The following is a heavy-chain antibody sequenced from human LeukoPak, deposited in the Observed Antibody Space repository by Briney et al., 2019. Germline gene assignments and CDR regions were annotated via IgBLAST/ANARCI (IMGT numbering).Heavy chain of an antibody. D-gene: IGHD1-26*01. CDR2: INHSGST. J-gene: IGHJ3*02. CDR3: ARFGGSYLDAFDI. V-gene: IGHV4-34*01. Sequence: SSETLSLTCAVYGGSFSGYYWSWIRQPPGKGLEWIGEINHSGSTNYNPSLKSRVTISVDTSKNQFSLKLSSVTAADTAVYYCARFGGSYLDAFDIWGQGTMVTVSS. CDR1: GGSFSGYY.